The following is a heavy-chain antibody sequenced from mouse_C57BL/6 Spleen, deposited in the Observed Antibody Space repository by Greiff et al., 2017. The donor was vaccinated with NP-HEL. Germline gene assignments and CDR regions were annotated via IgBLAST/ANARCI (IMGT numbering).Heavy chain of an antibody. J-gene: IGHJ2*01. CDR2: IYPGDGDT. CDR3: ASCDGGYFDY. V-gene: IGHV1-82*01. D-gene: IGHD2-3*01. Sequence: QVQLQQSGPELVKPGASVKISCKASGYAFSSSWMNWVKQRPGKGLEWIGRIYPGDGDTNYNGKFKGKATLTADKSSSTAYMQLSSLTSEDSAVYFCASCDGGYFDYWGQGTTLTVSS. CDR1: GYAFSSSW.